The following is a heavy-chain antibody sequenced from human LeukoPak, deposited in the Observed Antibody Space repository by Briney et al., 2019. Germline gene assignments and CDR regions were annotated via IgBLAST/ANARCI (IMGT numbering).Heavy chain of an antibody. CDR2: IYYSGST. CDR1: GGSISISSYY. J-gene: IGHJ4*02. D-gene: IGHD3-22*01. V-gene: IGHV4-39*01. CDR3: ARHGDSSGYYPIYFDY. Sequence: SETLSLTCTVSGGSISISSYYWGWIRQPPGKGLEWIGSIYYSGSTYYNPSLKSRVTISVDTSKNQFSLKLSSVTAADTAVYYCARHGDSSGYYPIYFDYWGQGTLVTVSS.